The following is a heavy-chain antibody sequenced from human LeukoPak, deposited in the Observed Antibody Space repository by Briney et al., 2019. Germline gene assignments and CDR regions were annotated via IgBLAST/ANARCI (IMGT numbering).Heavy chain of an antibody. CDR1: GYTFTSYG. J-gene: IGHJ4*02. CDR2: ISAYNGNT. V-gene: IGHV1-18*01. CDR3: ARVSYDFWSGYPDC. D-gene: IGHD3-3*01. Sequence: ASVKVSRKASGYTFTSYGISWVRQAPGQGLEWMGWISAYNGNTNYAQKLQGRVTMTTDTSTSTAYMELRSLRSDDTAVYYCARVSYDFWSGYPDCWGQGTLVTVSS.